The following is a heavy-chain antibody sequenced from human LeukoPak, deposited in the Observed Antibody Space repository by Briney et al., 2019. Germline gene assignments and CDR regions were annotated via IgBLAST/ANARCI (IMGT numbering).Heavy chain of an antibody. Sequence: SVKVSCKASGYTFTGYYMHWVRQAPGQGLEWMGGIIPIFGTANYAQKFQGRVTITADESTSTAYMELSSLRSEDTAVYYCARDGQLSKPGYYMDVWGKGTTVTVSS. V-gene: IGHV1-69*13. CDR2: IIPIFGTA. CDR3: ARDGQLSKPGYYMDV. J-gene: IGHJ6*03. CDR1: GYTFTGYY. D-gene: IGHD4-11*01.